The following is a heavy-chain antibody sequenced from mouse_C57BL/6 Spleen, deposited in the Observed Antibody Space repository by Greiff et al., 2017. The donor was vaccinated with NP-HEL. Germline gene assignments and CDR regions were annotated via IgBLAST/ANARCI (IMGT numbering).Heavy chain of an antibody. CDR3: ARDYYYGSTYYYAMDY. Sequence: QVQLKQSGAELMKPGASVKLSCKATGYTFTGYWIEWVKQRPGHGLEWIGEILPGSGSTNYNEKFKGKATFTADTSSNTAYMQLSSLTTEDSAIYYCARDYYYGSTYYYAMDYWGQGTSVTVSS. D-gene: IGHD1-1*01. CDR2: ILPGSGST. V-gene: IGHV1-9*01. J-gene: IGHJ4*01. CDR1: GYTFTGYW.